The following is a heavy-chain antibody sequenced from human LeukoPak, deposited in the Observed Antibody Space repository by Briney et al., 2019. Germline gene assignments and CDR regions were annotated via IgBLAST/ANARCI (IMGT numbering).Heavy chain of an antibody. Sequence: GGSLRLSCAASGFTFSTYWMSWVRQAPGKGLEWVAHIKQDGSQEYYVGSVKGRFTISRDNAKNSLYLQMNSLRFEDTAVYYCARGVPYPSWSGPHYSDYWGQGTLVTVSS. CDR3: ARGVPYPSWSGPHYSDY. CDR2: IKQDGSQE. CDR1: GFTFSTYW. J-gene: IGHJ4*02. V-gene: IGHV3-7*01. D-gene: IGHD3-3*01.